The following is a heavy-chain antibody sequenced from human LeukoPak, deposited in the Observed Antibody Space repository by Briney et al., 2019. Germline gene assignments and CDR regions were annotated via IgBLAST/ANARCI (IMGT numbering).Heavy chain of an antibody. J-gene: IGHJ4*02. Sequence: PGGSLRLSCAASGFTFSSYSMNWVRQAPGKGLEWVSFISSSSSYIYYADSVKGRFTISRDNAKNSLYLQMNSLRAEDTAVYYCATIPGYSSGWYGGYDYWGQGTLVTVSS. CDR2: ISSSSSYI. D-gene: IGHD6-19*01. V-gene: IGHV3-21*01. CDR1: GFTFSSYS. CDR3: ATIPGYSSGWYGGYDY.